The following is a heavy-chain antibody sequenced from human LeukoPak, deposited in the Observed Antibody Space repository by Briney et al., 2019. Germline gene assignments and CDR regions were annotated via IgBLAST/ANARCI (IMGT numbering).Heavy chain of an antibody. CDR1: GGSISSGGYY. D-gene: IGHD3-22*01. CDR3: ARARYYYDSSGPPDY. CDR2: IYYSGST. Sequence: PSETLSLTCTVSGGSISSGGYYWSWIRQHPGKGLEWIGYIYYSGSTYYNPSLKSRVTISVDTSKNQFSLKLSSVTAADTAVYYCARARYYYDSSGPPDYWGRGTLVTVSS. V-gene: IGHV4-31*03. J-gene: IGHJ4*02.